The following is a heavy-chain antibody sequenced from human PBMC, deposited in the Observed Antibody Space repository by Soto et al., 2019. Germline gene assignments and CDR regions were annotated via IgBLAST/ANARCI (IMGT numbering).Heavy chain of an antibody. V-gene: IGHV3-30-3*01. CDR3: ARGLRFLEWLSPGY. CDR2: ISYGGSNK. D-gene: IGHD3-3*01. CDR1: GFTFSSYA. J-gene: IGHJ4*02. Sequence: PGGSLRLSCAASGFTFSSYAMSWVRQAPGKGLEWVAVISYGGSNKYYADSVKGRFTISRDNSKNTLYLQMNSLRAEDTAVYYCARGLRFLEWLSPGYWGQGTLVTVSS.